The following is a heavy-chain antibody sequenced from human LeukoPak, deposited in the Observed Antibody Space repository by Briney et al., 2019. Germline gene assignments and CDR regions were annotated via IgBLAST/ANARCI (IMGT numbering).Heavy chain of an antibody. Sequence: GGSLRLSCAASGFSFSSYSMNWVRQAPGKGLEWVSYISSSSSTIYYADSVKGRSTISRDNAKNSLYLQMNSLRDEDTAVYYCARGHYYYYGMDVWGQGTTVTVSS. V-gene: IGHV3-48*02. CDR2: ISSSSSTI. CDR1: GFSFSSYS. J-gene: IGHJ6*02. CDR3: ARGHYYYYGMDV.